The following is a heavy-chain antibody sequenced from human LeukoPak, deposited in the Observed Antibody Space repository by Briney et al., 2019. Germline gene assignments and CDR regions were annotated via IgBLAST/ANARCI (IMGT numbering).Heavy chain of an antibody. V-gene: IGHV3-23*01. D-gene: IGHD2-21*02. CDR3: ARSPYCGGDCYSSFDI. Sequence: GGSLRLSCAASGFTFSSYAMSWVRQAPGKGLEWVSAISGSGGSTYYADSVQGRFSISRDNSKNMLYLQMNSLRAEDTAVYYCARSPYCGGDCYSSFDIWGQGTMVTVSS. J-gene: IGHJ3*02. CDR1: GFTFSSYA. CDR2: ISGSGGST.